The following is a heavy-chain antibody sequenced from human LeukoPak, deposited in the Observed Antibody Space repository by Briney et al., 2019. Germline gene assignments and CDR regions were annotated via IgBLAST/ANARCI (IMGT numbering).Heavy chain of an antibody. CDR3: ARDMTGGIWARATSFDH. J-gene: IGHJ4*02. V-gene: IGHV1-2*02. D-gene: IGHD1-14*01. Sequence: GASVKVSCKASGYTFTSFDINWVRQTPGQGLEWMGWINPNSGGTNYAQKFQGRVTMTRDTSISTAYMELSRLRSDDTAVYYCARDMTGGIWARATSFDHWGQGTLVTVSS. CDR1: GYTFTSFD. CDR2: INPNSGGT.